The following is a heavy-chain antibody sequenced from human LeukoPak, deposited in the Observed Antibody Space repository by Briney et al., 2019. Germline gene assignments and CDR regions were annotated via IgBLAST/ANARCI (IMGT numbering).Heavy chain of an antibody. CDR2: INSDGSST. CDR1: GFTFSSYW. J-gene: IGHJ4*02. Sequence: GGSLTLSCAASGFTFSSYWMHWVRQAPGKGLVWVSRINSDGSSTSYADSVKGRFTISRDNAKNTLYLQMNSLRAEDTAVYYFASDYCSSTSCYPLGPDYWGQGTLVTVSS. CDR3: ASDYCSSTSCYPLGPDY. V-gene: IGHV3-74*01. D-gene: IGHD2-2*01.